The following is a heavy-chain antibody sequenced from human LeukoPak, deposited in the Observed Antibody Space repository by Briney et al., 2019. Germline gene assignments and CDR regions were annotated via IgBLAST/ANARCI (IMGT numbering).Heavy chain of an antibody. CDR3: AKDLDRYGDYAPGGFDY. CDR2: SGGST. J-gene: IGHJ4*02. D-gene: IGHD4-17*01. V-gene: IGHV3-23*01. Sequence: SGGSTYYADSVKGRFTISRDNSKNTLYLQMNSLRAEDTAVYYCAKDLDRYGDYAPGGFDYWGQGTLVTVSS.